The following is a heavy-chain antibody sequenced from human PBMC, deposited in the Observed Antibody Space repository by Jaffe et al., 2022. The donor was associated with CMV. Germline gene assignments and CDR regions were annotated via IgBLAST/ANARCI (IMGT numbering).Heavy chain of an antibody. V-gene: IGHV4-34*01. J-gene: IGHJ4*02. Sequence: QVQLQQWGAGLLKPSETLSLTCAVYGGSFSGYYWSWIRQPPGKGLEWIGEINHSGSTNYNPSLKSRVTISVDTSKNQFSLKLSSVTAADTAVYYCARGLRYCSGGSCYQAQRHDYWGQGTLVTVSS. CDR3: ARGLRYCSGGSCYQAQRHDY. CDR1: GGSFSGYY. D-gene: IGHD2-15*01. CDR2: INHSGST.